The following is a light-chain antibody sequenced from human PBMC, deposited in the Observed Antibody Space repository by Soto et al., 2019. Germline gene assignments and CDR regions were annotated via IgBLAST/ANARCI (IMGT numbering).Light chain of an antibody. CDR3: QSYDSSLSGYVV. CDR2: GNS. V-gene: IGLV1-40*01. Sequence: QPVLTQPPSVSGAPGQRVTISCTGSSSNIGAGYDVHWYQQLPGTAPKLLIYGNSNRPSGVPDRFSGSKSGTSASLAITGLQAEDEAGYYCQSYDSSLSGYVVFGGGTKLTVL. CDR1: SSNIGAGYD. J-gene: IGLJ2*01.